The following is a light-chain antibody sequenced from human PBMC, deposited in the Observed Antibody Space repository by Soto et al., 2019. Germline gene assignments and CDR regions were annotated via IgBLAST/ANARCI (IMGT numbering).Light chain of an antibody. Sequence: IQMTQSPSTLSASVGDRVTITCRASQSISSWLALSQQKPGKAPKLLIYDASSLESGVPSRFSGSGSGTEFTLPVSGLEPDDFETNCCQQYNGYSHPFGGRTK. J-gene: IGKJ4*01. CDR3: QQYNGYSHP. CDR1: QSISSW. V-gene: IGKV1-5*01. CDR2: DAS.